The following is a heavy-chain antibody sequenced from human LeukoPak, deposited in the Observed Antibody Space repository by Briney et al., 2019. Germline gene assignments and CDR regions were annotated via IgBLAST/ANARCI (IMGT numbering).Heavy chain of an antibody. J-gene: IGHJ5*02. CDR1: GYSFRSYW. CDR2: IYPGDSRT. V-gene: IGHV5-51*01. CDR3: ACRDLTSTWSYP. Sequence: GESPKISCKGTGYSFRSYWIGWVRQMHGKGMEWMGVIYPGDSRTRYNPSLQGQVTISVDKSINTAYLEWVSLKASDTAMYYCACRDLTSTWSYPWGQGTLVTVSS. D-gene: IGHD2-2*01.